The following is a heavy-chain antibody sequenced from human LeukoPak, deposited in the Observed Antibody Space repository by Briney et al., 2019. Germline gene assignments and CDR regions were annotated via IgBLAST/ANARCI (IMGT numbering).Heavy chain of an antibody. J-gene: IGHJ4*02. CDR2: IYYSGST. Sequence: SETLSPTCTVSGGSISSSSYYWGWIRQPPGKGLEWIGSIYYSGSTYYNPSLKSRVTISVDTSKNQFSLKLSSVTAADTAVYYCARPRRYYDFWSGYYLVDWGQGTLVTVSS. CDR1: GGSISSSSYY. CDR3: ARPRRYYDFWSGYYLVD. D-gene: IGHD3-3*01. V-gene: IGHV4-39*01.